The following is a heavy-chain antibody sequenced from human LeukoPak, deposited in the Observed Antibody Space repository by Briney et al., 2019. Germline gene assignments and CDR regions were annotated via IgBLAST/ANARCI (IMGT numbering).Heavy chain of an antibody. CDR2: MNPNSGNT. D-gene: IGHD6-6*01. V-gene: IGHV1-8*01. CDR3: ARGVEGAARGRYYYYGMDV. CDR1: GYTFTSYD. J-gene: IGHJ6*02. Sequence: ASVKVSCKASGYTFTSYDINWVRQATGQGLEWMGWMNPNSGNTGYAQKFQGRVTMTRNTSISTAYMELSSLRSEDTAVYYCARGVEGAARGRYYYYGMDVWGQGTTVTVSS.